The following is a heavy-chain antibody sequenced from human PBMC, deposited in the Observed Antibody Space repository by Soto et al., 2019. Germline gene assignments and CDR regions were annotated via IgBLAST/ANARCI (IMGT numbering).Heavy chain of an antibody. CDR3: ARRGVPYCSSTSCYSNWIDP. CDR1: GGTFSSYA. CDR2: IIPIFGTA. D-gene: IGHD2-2*01. V-gene: IGHV1-69*01. J-gene: IGHJ5*02. Sequence: QVQLVQSGAEVKKPGSSVKVSCKASGGTFSSYAISWVRQAPGQGLEWMGGIIPIFGTANYAQKFQGRVTITADESTSTAYMELSSLRSEDTAVYYCARRGVPYCSSTSCYSNWIDPWGQGTLVTVSS.